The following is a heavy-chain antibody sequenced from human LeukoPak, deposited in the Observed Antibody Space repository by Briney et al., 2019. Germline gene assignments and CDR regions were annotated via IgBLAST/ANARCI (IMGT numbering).Heavy chain of an antibody. J-gene: IGHJ4*02. CDR2: ISGSGGST. D-gene: IGHD2-2*01. CDR3: AKGDCSSTSCPGDYFDY. CDR1: GFTFSSYA. Sequence: GGSLRLSCAASGFTFSSYAMSWVRQAPGKGLEWVSAISGSGGSTYYADSVKGRFTISRDNSKNTLYLQMNSLRAEDTAVYYCAKGDCSSTSCPGDYFDYWGQGTLVTVSS. V-gene: IGHV3-23*01.